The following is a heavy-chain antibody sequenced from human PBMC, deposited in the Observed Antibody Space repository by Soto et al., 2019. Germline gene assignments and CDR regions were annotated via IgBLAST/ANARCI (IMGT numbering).Heavy chain of an antibody. CDR2: INAGNGNT. CDR1: GYTFTGYA. V-gene: IGHV1-3*01. CDR3: ARTQLLWFGEFPPNVGPSRMDV. D-gene: IGHD3-10*01. Sequence: GASVKVSCKASGYTFTGYAMHWVRQAPGQRLEWMGWINAGNGNTKYSQKFQGRVTITRDTSASAAYMELRSLRPDDTARYYCARTQLLWFGEFPPNVGPSRMDVWGQGTTVTVSS. J-gene: IGHJ6*02.